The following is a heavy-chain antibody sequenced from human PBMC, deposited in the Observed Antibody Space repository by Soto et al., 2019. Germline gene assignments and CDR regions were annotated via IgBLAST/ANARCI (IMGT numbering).Heavy chain of an antibody. CDR1: GGSITSGGYS. V-gene: IGHV4-30-2*06. CDR2: LYQTGNT. Sequence: QLQLQQSGSGLVKPSQTLSLTCAVSGGSITSGGYSWSWIRQSPGKGLEWIGYLYQTGNTYYNPSLETRVTISVDRSKNQFSLELTAVTAADTAVYYCARFRGTAILDYWGQGTMVTVSS. D-gene: IGHD2-21*02. J-gene: IGHJ4*02. CDR3: ARFRGTAILDY.